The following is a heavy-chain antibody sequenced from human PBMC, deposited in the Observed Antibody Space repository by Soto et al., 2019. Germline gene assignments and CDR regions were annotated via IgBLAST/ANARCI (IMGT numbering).Heavy chain of an antibody. CDR3: ARGSLRYFDWSLYYYYYGMDV. CDR1: GYTFTGYY. Sequence: ASVKVSCKASGYTFTGYYMHWVRQAPGQGLEWMGWINPNSGGTNYAQKFQGWVTMTRDTSISTAYMELSRLRSDDTAVYYCARGSLRYFDWSLYYYYYGMDVWGQGTTVTVSS. V-gene: IGHV1-2*04. CDR2: INPNSGGT. J-gene: IGHJ6*02. D-gene: IGHD3-9*01.